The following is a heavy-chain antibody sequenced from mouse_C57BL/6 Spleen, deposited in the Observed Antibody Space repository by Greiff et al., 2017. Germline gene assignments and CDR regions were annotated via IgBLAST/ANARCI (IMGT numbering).Heavy chain of an antibody. V-gene: IGHV1-54*01. Sequence: LVESGAELVRPGTSVKVSCKASGYAFTNYLIEWVKQRSGQGLEWIGVINPGSGGTNYNEKFKGKATLTADKSSSTAYMQLSSLTSEDSAVYFCARLAGSSYFDYWGQGTTLTVSS. CDR2: INPGSGGT. CDR3: ARLAGSSYFDY. J-gene: IGHJ2*01. CDR1: GYAFTNYL. D-gene: IGHD1-1*01.